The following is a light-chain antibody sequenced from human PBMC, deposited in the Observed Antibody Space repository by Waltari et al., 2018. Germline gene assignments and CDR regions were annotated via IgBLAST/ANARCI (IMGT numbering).Light chain of an antibody. V-gene: IGKV3-20*01. CDR2: DTS. J-gene: IGKJ1*01. Sequence: EIVLTQSPGTLSLSPGERATLSCRASQAVSRFLAWYQQKPGQAPRFLIYDTSTRATGIPDRFSGSGSGTDFSLTISRLEPEDFAVYYCQKYGSLPATFGQGTKVEIK. CDR1: QAVSRF. CDR3: QKYGSLPAT.